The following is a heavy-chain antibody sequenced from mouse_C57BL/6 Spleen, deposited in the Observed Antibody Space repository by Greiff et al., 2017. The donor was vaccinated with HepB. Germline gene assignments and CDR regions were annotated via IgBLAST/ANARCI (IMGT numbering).Heavy chain of an antibody. D-gene: IGHD1-1*01. CDR3: AREEGYYYGSSHLDY. J-gene: IGHJ2*01. CDR1: GYTFTSYW. CDR2: IYPGSGST. V-gene: IGHV1-55*01. Sequence: QVQLQQPGAELVKPGASVKMSCKASGYTFTSYWITWVKQRPGQGLEWIGDIYPGSGSTNYNEKFKSKATLTVDTSSSTAYMQLSSLTSEDSAVYYCAREEGYYYGSSHLDYWGQGTTLTVSS.